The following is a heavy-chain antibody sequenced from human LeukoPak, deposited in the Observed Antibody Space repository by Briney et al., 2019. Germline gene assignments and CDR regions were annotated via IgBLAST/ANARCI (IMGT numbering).Heavy chain of an antibody. D-gene: IGHD2-2*01. J-gene: IGHJ6*02. CDR1: ASTFSNDA. CDR3: ARAFGCSGTSCHARWGYYYYAMDV. CDR2: VSYDETNK. V-gene: IGHV3-30-3*01. Sequence: GGSLRLSCAASASTFSNDAIHWVRKAPGKGLEWVAVVSYDETNKYYADSVKGRFTISRDNSKNTVYLQMSSLRAEDTAMYYCARAFGCSGTSCHARWGYYYYAMDVWGQGTTVTVSS.